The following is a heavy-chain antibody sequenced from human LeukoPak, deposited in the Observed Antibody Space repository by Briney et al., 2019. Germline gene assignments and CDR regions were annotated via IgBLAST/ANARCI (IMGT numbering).Heavy chain of an antibody. CDR3: ARGPPGVTMAYYYMDV. J-gene: IGHJ6*03. V-gene: IGHV3-66*01. Sequence: GGSLRLSCAASGFTVSSNYMSWVRQAPGKGLEWVSVIYSGGSTYYADSVKGRFTISRDNSKNTLYLQMNSLRAEDTAVYYCARGPPGVTMAYYYMDVWGKGTTVTVSS. CDR2: IYSGGST. CDR1: GFTVSSNY. D-gene: IGHD4/OR15-4a*01.